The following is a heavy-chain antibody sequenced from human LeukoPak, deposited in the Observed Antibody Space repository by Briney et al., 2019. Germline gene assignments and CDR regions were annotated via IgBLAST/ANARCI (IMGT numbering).Heavy chain of an antibody. CDR3: AREDRGLLWFGESIDY. CDR2: ISYDGSNK. CDR1: GFTFSSYA. V-gene: IGHV3-30*01. Sequence: GRSLRLSCAASGFTFSSYAMHWVRQAPGKGLEWVAVISYDGSNKYYADSVKGRFTISRDNSKNTLYLQMNSLRAEDTAVYYCAREDRGLLWFGESIDYWGQGTLVTVSS. J-gene: IGHJ4*02. D-gene: IGHD3-10*01.